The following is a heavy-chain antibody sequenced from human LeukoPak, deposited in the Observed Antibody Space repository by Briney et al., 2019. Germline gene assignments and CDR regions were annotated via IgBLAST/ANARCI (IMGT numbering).Heavy chain of an antibody. V-gene: IGHV4-39*01. CDR2: VHYSGGT. CDR3: ARGNDSSGYYYEDY. Sequence: SETLSLTCTVSGGSIPTSTYHWGWIRQSPGKGLEWIGSVHYSGGTYYNPSLKSRVTISVDTSKNQFSLKLSSVTAADTAVYYCARGNDSSGYYYEDYWGQGTLVTVSS. CDR1: GGSIPTSTYH. J-gene: IGHJ4*02. D-gene: IGHD3-22*01.